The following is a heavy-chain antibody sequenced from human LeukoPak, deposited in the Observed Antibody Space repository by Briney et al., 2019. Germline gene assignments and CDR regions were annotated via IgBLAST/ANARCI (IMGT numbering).Heavy chain of an antibody. CDR2: ISSNGGST. V-gene: IGHV3-64*01. J-gene: IGHJ4*02. CDR1: GFTFSSYA. Sequence: PGGSLRLSCAPSGFTFSSYAMHWVRQAPGKGLEFVSVISSNGGSTYYANSVKGRFTISRDNSKNTLYLQMGSLRAEDMAVYYCARDGYCSSTSCPWAYFDFWGQGTLVTVSS. CDR3: ARDGYCSSTSCPWAYFDF. D-gene: IGHD2-2*01.